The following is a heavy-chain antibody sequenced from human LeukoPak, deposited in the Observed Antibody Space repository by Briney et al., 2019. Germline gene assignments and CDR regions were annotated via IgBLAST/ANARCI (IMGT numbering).Heavy chain of an antibody. J-gene: IGHJ3*02. Sequence: ASVKVSCKASGYTFTSYGISWVRQAPGQSLEWMGWINTANGNTKYSQKFQGRVTITRDTSATTAYMELSSLRSEDTAVYYCARPERFIVGATGAFDIWGQGTMVTVSS. CDR1: GYTFTSYG. CDR2: INTANGNT. D-gene: IGHD1-26*01. CDR3: ARPERFIVGATGAFDI. V-gene: IGHV1-3*04.